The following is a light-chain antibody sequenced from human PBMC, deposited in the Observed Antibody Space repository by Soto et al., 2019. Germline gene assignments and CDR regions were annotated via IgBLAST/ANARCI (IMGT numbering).Light chain of an antibody. CDR2: DAS. Sequence: EIVLTQSPATLSLSPGERATLSCMASQLISSYLAWYQQKPGQAPRLLIWDASNRATGIPARFSGSGSGTDFTLTITSLEPEDSAVYYCQQRSNWPPAFGPGTKLAIK. CDR3: QQRSNWPPA. CDR1: QLISSY. J-gene: IGKJ1*01. V-gene: IGKV3-11*01.